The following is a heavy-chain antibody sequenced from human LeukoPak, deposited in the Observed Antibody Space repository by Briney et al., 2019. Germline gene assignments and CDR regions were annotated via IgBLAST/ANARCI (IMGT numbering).Heavy chain of an antibody. CDR3: ATAPGGWTMDV. J-gene: IGHJ6*02. CDR1: GGSIGSYY. Sequence: SETLSLTCTVSGGSIGSYYWSWIRQPPGRGLEWIGYIYYSGSANYNPSLKSRVTISVDTSKNQFSLKLSSVTAADTAVYYSATAPGGWTMDVWGQGTTVTVSS. D-gene: IGHD2-15*01. CDR2: IYYSGSA. V-gene: IGHV4-59*01.